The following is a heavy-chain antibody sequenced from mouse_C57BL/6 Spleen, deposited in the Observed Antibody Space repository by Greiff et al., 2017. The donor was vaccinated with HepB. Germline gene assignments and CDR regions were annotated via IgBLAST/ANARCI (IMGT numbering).Heavy chain of an antibody. V-gene: IGHV1-80*01. CDR2: IYPGDGDT. CDR1: GYAFSSYW. Sequence: VQLQESGAELVKPGASVKISCKASGYAFSSYWMNWVKQRPGKGLEWIGQIYPGDGDTNYNGKFKGKATLTADKSSSTAYMQLSSLTSEDSAVYFCAIPYYYGSSHFDYWGQGTTLTVSS. D-gene: IGHD1-1*01. CDR3: AIPYYYGSSHFDY. J-gene: IGHJ2*01.